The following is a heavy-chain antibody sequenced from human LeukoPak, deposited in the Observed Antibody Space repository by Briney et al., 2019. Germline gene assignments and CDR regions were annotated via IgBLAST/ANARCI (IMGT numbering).Heavy chain of an antibody. CDR3: VATVTTVYYFDY. Sequence: PGGSLRLSCAASGFSFSYSGMHWVRQAPGKGLEWVAVISSDGSDKYYADSVEGRFTISRDNSKNTLYLQMNGLRSEDTAAYYCVATVTTVYYFDYWGQGTLATVSS. J-gene: IGHJ4*02. CDR2: ISSDGSDK. V-gene: IGHV3-30*03. D-gene: IGHD4-17*01. CDR1: GFSFSYSG.